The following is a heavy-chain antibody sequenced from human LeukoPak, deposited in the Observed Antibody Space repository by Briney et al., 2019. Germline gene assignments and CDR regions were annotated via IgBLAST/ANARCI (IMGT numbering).Heavy chain of an antibody. J-gene: IGHJ3*02. CDR2: IIPIFGTA. CDR1: GGTFSSYA. V-gene: IGHV1-69*13. Sequence: GASVKVSCKASGGTFSSYAISWVRQAPGQGLEWMGGIIPIFGTANYAQKFQGRVTITADESTSTAYMELSSLRSEDTAVYYCAREGDSSSYQDAFDIWGQGTMVTVSS. D-gene: IGHD6-13*01. CDR3: AREGDSSSYQDAFDI.